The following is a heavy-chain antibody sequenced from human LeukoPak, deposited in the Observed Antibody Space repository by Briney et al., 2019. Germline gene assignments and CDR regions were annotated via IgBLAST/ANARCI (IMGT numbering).Heavy chain of an antibody. V-gene: IGHV1-2*04. CDR2: INPNSGGT. D-gene: IGHD2-2*01. CDR1: GYTFTGYY. Sequence: GGSVKVSSKPSGYTFTGYYMHWVRQAPGQGLEWMGWINPNSGGTNYAQKFQGWVTMTRDTSISTAYMELSRLRSDDTAVYYCAYQHGEGAFDIWGQGTMVTVSS. J-gene: IGHJ3*02. CDR3: AYQHGEGAFDI.